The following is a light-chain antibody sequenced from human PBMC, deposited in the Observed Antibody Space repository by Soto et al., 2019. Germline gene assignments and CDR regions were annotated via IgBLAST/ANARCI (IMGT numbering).Light chain of an antibody. Sequence: DIQLTQSPSSLSASVGDRVTITCRVSQGISSYLAWYQQKPGKAPKLLIYAASTLQSGVPSRFSGSGSGTDFTLTISSLQPEDFATYYCQQANSFGTFGQGTKV. CDR3: QQANSFGT. J-gene: IGKJ1*01. CDR2: AAS. V-gene: IGKV1-12*01. CDR1: QGISSY.